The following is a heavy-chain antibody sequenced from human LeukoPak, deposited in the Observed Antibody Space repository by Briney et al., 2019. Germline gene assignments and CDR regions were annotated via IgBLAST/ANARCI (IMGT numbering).Heavy chain of an antibody. CDR1: GYSFTSHG. J-gene: IGHJ5*02. D-gene: IGHD5-18*01. Sequence: GASVKVSCKASGYSFTSHGISWVRQAPGQGLEWMGMINPSGGRTTYAKKFQGRVTMTRDTSTNTVYTELSSLRSDDTAVYYCARALPHRRLMDTTMEQHWFDPWGQGTLVTVSS. CDR2: INPSGGRT. CDR3: ARALPHRRLMDTTMEQHWFDP. V-gene: IGHV1-46*01.